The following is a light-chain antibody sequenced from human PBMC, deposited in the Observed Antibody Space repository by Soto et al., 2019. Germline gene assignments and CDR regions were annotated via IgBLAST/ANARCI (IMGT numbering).Light chain of an antibody. CDR1: LSVSVY. V-gene: IGKV3-11*01. CDR3: HQRQYWPPIT. CDR2: HAS. J-gene: IGKJ5*01. Sequence: VVLTQSPATLSLSPGERATLSCRTSLSVSVYLDWYQQKPGQAPRLLISHASNRATGIPARFSGSGPGTDFTLTISSLEPEDFAVYYCHQRQYWPPITFGQGTRLEIK.